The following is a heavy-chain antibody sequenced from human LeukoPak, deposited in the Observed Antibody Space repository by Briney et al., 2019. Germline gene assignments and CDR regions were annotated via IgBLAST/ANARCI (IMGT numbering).Heavy chain of an antibody. CDR1: GFTFSSYW. CDR2: IKQDGSEK. CDR3: ARDYPYDSSGYYSPNFDY. Sequence: GGSLRLSCAASGFTFSSYWMSWVRQAPGKGLEWVANIKQDGSEKYYVDSVKGRFTISRDNAKNSLYLQMSSLRAEDTAVYYCARDYPYDSSGYYSPNFDYWGQGTLVTVSS. J-gene: IGHJ4*02. V-gene: IGHV3-7*01. D-gene: IGHD3-22*01.